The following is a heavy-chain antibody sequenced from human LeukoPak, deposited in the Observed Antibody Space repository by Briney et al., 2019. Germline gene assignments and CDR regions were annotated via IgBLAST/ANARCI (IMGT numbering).Heavy chain of an antibody. CDR3: AKAYYDILTGYPPFDY. D-gene: IGHD3-9*01. Sequence: GGSLRLSCAASGFTFSSYGMSWVRQAPGRGLEWVSAISGSGGSTYYADSVKGRFTISRDNSKNTLYLQMNSLRAEDTAVYYCAKAYYDILTGYPPFDYWGQGTLVTVSS. CDR2: ISGSGGST. CDR1: GFTFSSYG. V-gene: IGHV3-23*01. J-gene: IGHJ4*02.